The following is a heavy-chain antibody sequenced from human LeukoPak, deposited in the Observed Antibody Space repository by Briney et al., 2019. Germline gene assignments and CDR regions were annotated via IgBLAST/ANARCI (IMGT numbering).Heavy chain of an antibody. CDR2: ISGSGGST. CDR1: GFTFSSYA. J-gene: IGHJ6*02. Sequence: GGSLRLSCAASGFTFSSYAMSWVRQAPGKGLEWVSAISGSGGSTYYADSVKGRFTISRDNSKNTLYLQMNSLRAEDTAVYYCAKGPKTGIYYYYYGMDVWGQGTTVTVSS. D-gene: IGHD1-1*01. V-gene: IGHV3-23*01. CDR3: AKGPKTGIYYYYYGMDV.